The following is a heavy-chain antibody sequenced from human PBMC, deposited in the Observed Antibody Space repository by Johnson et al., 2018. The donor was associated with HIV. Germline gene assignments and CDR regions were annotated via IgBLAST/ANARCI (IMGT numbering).Heavy chain of an antibody. V-gene: IGHV3-30*04. D-gene: IGHD1-26*01. Sequence: QVQLVESGGGVVQPGRSLRLSCAASGFTFSSYAMHWVRQAPGKGLEWVAVVSYDGTNKYYADSVKGRYTISRDNSRNTLYLQMSNLRTEETAVYYCAKDTGGSYHYAFDNWGQGTMVTVSS. CDR3: AKDTGGSYHYAFDN. J-gene: IGHJ3*02. CDR1: GFTFSSYA. CDR2: VSYDGTNK.